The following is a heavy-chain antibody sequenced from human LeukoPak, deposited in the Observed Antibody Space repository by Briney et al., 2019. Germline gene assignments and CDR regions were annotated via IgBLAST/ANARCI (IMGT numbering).Heavy chain of an antibody. V-gene: IGHV1-69*06. J-gene: IGHJ4*02. D-gene: IGHD2-8*01. CDR2: IIPIFGTA. CDR3: ARDFKMGFDY. CDR1: GGTFSSYA. Sequence: SVKVPCKASGGTFSSYAISWVRQAPGQGLEWMGGIIPIFGTANYAQKFQGRVTITADKSTSTAYMELSSLRSEDTAVYYCARDFKMGFDYWGQGTLVTVSS.